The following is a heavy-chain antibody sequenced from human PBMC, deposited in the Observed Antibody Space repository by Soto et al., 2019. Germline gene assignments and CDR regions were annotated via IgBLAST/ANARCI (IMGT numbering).Heavy chain of an antibody. CDR2: IIPVFATA. CDR1: GGTFSSYT. Sequence: SVKVSCKASGGTFSSYTISWVRQAPGQGLEWMGGIIPVFATANYAQKFQGRVTITADESTSAAYMEVSSLRSEDTAVYYCARQYCTNGVCQPIWGQGTLVTVSS. D-gene: IGHD2-8*01. J-gene: IGHJ4*02. V-gene: IGHV1-69*13. CDR3: ARQYCTNGVCQPI.